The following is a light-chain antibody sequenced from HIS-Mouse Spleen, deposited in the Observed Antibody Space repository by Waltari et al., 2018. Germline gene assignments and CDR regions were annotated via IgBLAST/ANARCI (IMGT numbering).Light chain of an antibody. CDR2: DVS. CDR1: SSDVGGYNY. V-gene: IGLV2-11*01. CDR3: CSYAGSYPVV. J-gene: IGLJ2*01. Sequence: QSALTQPRSVSGSPGQSVTISCTGTSSDVGGYNYVSWYQQHPGKAPKRMIYDVSKRPSGVPDRFSGSRSGNTDSLTISGLQAEDEADYYCCSYAGSYPVVFGGGTKLTVL.